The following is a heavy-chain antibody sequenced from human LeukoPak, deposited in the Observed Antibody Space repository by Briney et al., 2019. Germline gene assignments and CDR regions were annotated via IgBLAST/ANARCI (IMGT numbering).Heavy chain of an antibody. CDR3: ARGPPNWGYDY. CDR2: IIPIFGTA. J-gene: IGHJ4*02. V-gene: IGHV1-8*02. CDR1: GYTFTSYG. D-gene: IGHD7-27*01. Sequence: ASVKVSCKASGYTFTSYGISWVRQAPGQGLEWMGGIIPIFGTASYAQKFQGRVTMTRSTSMSTAYMELSSLRSEDTAVYYCARGPPNWGYDYWGQGTLVTVSS.